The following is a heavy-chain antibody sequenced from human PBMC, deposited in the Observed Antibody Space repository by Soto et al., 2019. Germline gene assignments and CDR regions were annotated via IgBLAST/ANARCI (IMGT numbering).Heavy chain of an antibody. Sequence: QVQLVQSGAEVKKPGSSVKVSCKASGGTFSSYAISWVRQAPGQGLEWMGGIIPIFGTANYAQKFQGRVTITAAESTSTAYMELSSRRSEDTAVYYCARYFWSGYLSANYYYYGMDVWGQGTTVTVSS. V-gene: IGHV1-69*12. CDR2: IIPIFGTA. J-gene: IGHJ6*02. D-gene: IGHD3-3*01. CDR1: GGTFSSYA. CDR3: ARYFWSGYLSANYYYYGMDV.